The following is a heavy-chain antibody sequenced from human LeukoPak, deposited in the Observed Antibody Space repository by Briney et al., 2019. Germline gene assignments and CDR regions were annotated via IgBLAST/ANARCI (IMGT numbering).Heavy chain of an antibody. D-gene: IGHD2/OR15-2a*01. Sequence: SETLSLTCTVSGGSISNSAYYWGWIRQPPGRGLEWIGSIFYTGITYHNPSLESRITITRDMSKNQFSLKLTSVTAADTAVYYCARDANRGSFDHWGQGTPVTVSS. CDR3: ARDANRGSFDH. V-gene: IGHV4-39*07. CDR2: IFYTGIT. J-gene: IGHJ4*02. CDR1: GGSISNSAYY.